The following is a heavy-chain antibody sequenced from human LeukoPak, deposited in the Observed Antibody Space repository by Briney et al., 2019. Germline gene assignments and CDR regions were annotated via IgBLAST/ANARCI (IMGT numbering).Heavy chain of an antibody. CDR2: ISYDGGNK. V-gene: IGHV3-30-3*02. J-gene: IGHJ4*02. CDR1: GFTFSNYA. Sequence: GGSLRLSCAASGFTFSNYAMHWVRQAPGKGLEWVAVISYDGGNKYYADSVKGRFTISRDNSKNTLFLQMNSLRAEDTAVYYCAKSITMQSAAYWGQGTLVTVSS. CDR3: AKSITMQSAAY. D-gene: IGHD3-10*01.